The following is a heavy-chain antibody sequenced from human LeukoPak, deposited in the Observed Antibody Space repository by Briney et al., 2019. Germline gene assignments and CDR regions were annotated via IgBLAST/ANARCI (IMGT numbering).Heavy chain of an antibody. V-gene: IGHV3-30*18. Sequence: PGRSLRLSCAASGFTFSSYGMHWVRQAPGKGLEWVAVISYDGSNKYYADSVKGRFTISRDNSKNTLYLQMNSLRAEDTAVYYCAKDLPLGLDYWGQGTLVTVSS. CDR2: ISYDGSNK. CDR3: AKDLPLGLDY. D-gene: IGHD3-16*01. J-gene: IGHJ4*02. CDR1: GFTFSSYG.